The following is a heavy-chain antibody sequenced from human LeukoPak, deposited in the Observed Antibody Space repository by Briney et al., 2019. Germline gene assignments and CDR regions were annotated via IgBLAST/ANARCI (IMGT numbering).Heavy chain of an antibody. CDR1: GGSISSYY. CDR3: ARDGSTVTSAADY. J-gene: IGHJ4*02. V-gene: IGHV4-39*07. Sequence: SETLSLTCTVSGGSISSYYWSWIRQPPGKGLEWIGSIYYSGSTYYNPPLKSRVTISVDTSKNQFSLKLSSVTAADTAVYYCARDGSTVTSAADYWGQGTLVTVSS. D-gene: IGHD4-17*01. CDR2: IYYSGST.